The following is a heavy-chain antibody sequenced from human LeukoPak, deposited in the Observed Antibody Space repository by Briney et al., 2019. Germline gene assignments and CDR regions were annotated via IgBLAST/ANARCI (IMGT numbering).Heavy chain of an antibody. D-gene: IGHD1-7*01. J-gene: IGHJ6*03. Sequence: GGSLRLSCAASGFTFSGSALHWVRQASGKGLEWIGRIRSKTNNYATTYAASVKGRFTISRDDSKNTAYLQMNSLKTEDTAVYYCTRANYGIYYYYMDVWGKGTTVTISS. CDR3: TRANYGIYYYYMDV. CDR2: IRSKTNNYAT. CDR1: GFTFSGSA. V-gene: IGHV3-73*01.